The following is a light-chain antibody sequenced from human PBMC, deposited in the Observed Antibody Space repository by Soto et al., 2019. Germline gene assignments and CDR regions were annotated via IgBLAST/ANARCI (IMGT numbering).Light chain of an antibody. Sequence: EIVLTQSPGTLSLSPGERVTLSCRASQSVKNNYLAWYQQKPGQAPRLLIYGASSRATGIPDRFSGSGSGTDLTLTISRLEPEDFAVYYCQQYRAFGQGTKVDIK. CDR1: QSVKNNY. CDR3: QQYRA. CDR2: GAS. J-gene: IGKJ1*01. V-gene: IGKV3-20*01.